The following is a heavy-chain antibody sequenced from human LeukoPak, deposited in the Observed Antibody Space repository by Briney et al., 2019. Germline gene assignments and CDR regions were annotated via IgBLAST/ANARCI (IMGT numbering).Heavy chain of an antibody. J-gene: IGHJ2*01. D-gene: IGHD1-14*01. CDR3: ARVKYRTQNFDL. V-gene: IGHV4-61*08. CDR1: GGSISSGGYY. Sequence: PSETLSLTCTVSGGSISSGGYYRSWIRQPPGKGLEWIGYIYYSGSTNYNPSLKSRVTISVDTSKNQFSLKLSSVTAADTAVYYCARVKYRTQNFDLWGRGTLVTVSS. CDR2: IYYSGST.